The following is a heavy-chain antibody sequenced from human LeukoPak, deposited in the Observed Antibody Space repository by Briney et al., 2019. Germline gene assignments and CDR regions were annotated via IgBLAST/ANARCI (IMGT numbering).Heavy chain of an antibody. CDR1: GGSISGYY. D-gene: IGHD3-10*01. CDR2: INHSGST. V-gene: IGHV4-34*01. J-gene: IGHJ4*02. Sequence: SETLSLTCTVSGGSISGYYWSWIRQPPGKGLEWIGEINHSGSTNYNPSLKSRVTISVDTSKNQFSLKLSSVTAADTAVYYCARGNGYYGSGSYYAYFDYWGQGTLVTVSS. CDR3: ARGNGYYGSGSYYAYFDY.